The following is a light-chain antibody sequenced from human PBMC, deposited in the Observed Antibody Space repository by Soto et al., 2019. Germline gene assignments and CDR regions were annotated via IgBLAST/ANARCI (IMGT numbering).Light chain of an antibody. CDR1: SSNIGSNT. CDR2: SNN. V-gene: IGLV1-44*01. CDR3: AAWDDSLNGLV. J-gene: IGLJ1*01. Sequence: QSVLTQPPSASGTPGQRVTISCSGSSSNIGSNTVNWYQQLPGTAPKLLIYSNNQRPSGVPDRFSGSKSGTSASLAISGLQSEYESAYYCAAWDDSLNGLVFGTGTKLTVL.